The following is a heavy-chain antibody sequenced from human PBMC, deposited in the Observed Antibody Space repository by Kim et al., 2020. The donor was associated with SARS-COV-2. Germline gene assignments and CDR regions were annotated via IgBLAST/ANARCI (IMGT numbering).Heavy chain of an antibody. CDR2: ISGDGATT. CDR1: GFTFDEFA. V-gene: IGHV3-43*02. D-gene: IGHD1-7*01. J-gene: IGHJ6*03. Sequence: GGSLRLSCAASGFTFDEFAMHWVRQAPGKGLEWVSVISGDGATTYYVDSVKGRFTISRDNIKNSLYLQMDSLRIEDTALYYCAKEGRPGTTCYVYWLSYMGVGAKGTTVSVSS. CDR3: AKEGRPGTTCYVYWLSYMGV.